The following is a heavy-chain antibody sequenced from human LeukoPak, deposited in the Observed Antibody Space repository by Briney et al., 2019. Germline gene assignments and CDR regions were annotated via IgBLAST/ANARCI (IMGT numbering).Heavy chain of an antibody. CDR2: IYPGDSDT. CDR3: ARGKAPARTPGLPSNYYYYYYMDV. Sequence: PGGSLRLSCKGSGYSFTSYWIGWVRQMPGKGLEWMGIIYPGDSDTRYSPPFQGQVTISADKSISTAYLQWSSLKASDTAMYYCARGKAPARTPGLPSNYYYYYYMDVWGKGTTVTVSS. CDR1: GYSFTSYW. J-gene: IGHJ6*03. D-gene: IGHD2/OR15-2a*01. V-gene: IGHV5-51*01.